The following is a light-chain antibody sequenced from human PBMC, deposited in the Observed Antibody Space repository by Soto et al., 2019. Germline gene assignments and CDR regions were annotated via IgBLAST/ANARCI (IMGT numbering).Light chain of an antibody. CDR1: SSNIGAGYD. V-gene: IGLV1-40*01. J-gene: IGLJ3*02. Sequence: QSVLTQPPSVSGAPGQRVTISCTGSSSNIGAGYDVHWYQQLPGTAPKLLIYGNSNRPSGVPDRFSGSKSGTSASLAITGLQAEDEADYYCHTNDSSLSVWVFGGGTKLTVL. CDR3: HTNDSSLSVWV. CDR2: GNS.